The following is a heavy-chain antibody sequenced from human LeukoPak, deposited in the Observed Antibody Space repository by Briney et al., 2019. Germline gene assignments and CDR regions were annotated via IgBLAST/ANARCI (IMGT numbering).Heavy chain of an antibody. CDR2: IYPGDSDT. CDR3: ARQKFAVRGVIGEFDP. V-gene: IGHV5-51*01. Sequence: GESLKISCKGSGYSFTSYWIGWVRQMPGKGLEWMGIIYPGDSDTRYSPSFQGQVTISADKSISTAYLQWSSLRSEDTAVYYCARQKFAVRGVIGEFDPWGQGTLVTVSS. CDR1: GYSFTSYW. D-gene: IGHD3-10*01. J-gene: IGHJ5*02.